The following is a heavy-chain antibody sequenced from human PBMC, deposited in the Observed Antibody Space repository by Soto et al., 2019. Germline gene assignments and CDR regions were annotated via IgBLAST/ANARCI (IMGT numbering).Heavy chain of an antibody. D-gene: IGHD3-3*01. V-gene: IGHV1-18*01. CDR2: ISAYNGNT. Sequence: ASVKVSCKASGYTFTSYGISWVRKAPGQGLEWMGWISAYNGNTNYAQKFQGRVTMTTDASTSTAYMELRSLRSDDTAVYYCARTLNEWLLGLDWGQGTLVTVSS. CDR1: GYTFTSYG. CDR3: ARTLNEWLLGLD. J-gene: IGHJ4*02.